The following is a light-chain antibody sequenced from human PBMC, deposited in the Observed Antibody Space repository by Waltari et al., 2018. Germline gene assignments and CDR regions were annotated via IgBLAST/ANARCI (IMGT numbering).Light chain of an antibody. J-gene: IGLJ1*01. V-gene: IGLV2-11*01. CDR1: SGDVGGYNY. CDR2: DVD. CDR3: CSYAGDYSLV. Sequence: QSALTQPRSVSGSPGQSVTISCTGNSGDVGGYNYVSWYQHHPGKAPNLILYDVDKRPSGVPDRFSGSKSGNTAALTISGLQSDDEADFYCCSYAGDYSLVFGTGTKVTVL.